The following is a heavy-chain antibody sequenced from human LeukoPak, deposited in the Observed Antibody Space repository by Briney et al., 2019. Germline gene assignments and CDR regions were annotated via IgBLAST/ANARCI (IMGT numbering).Heavy chain of an antibody. J-gene: IGHJ4*02. CDR2: INPNSGGT. CDR3: ARDLGAGSGTFDY. Sequence: ASVKVSCKASGYTFTGYYMHWVRQAPGQGLEWMGWINPNSGGTNYAQKFQGRVTMTRDRSISTAYMELSRLRSDDTAVYYCARDLGAGSGTFDYWGQGTLVTVSS. CDR1: GYTFTGYY. V-gene: IGHV1-2*02. D-gene: IGHD3-10*01.